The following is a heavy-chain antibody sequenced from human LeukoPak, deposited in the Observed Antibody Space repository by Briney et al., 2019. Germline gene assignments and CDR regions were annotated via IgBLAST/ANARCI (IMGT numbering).Heavy chain of an antibody. CDR1: GGSISSSSYY. Sequence: PSETLSLTCTVSGGSISSSSYYWGWIRQPPGKGLEWIGSIYHSGSTYYNPSLKSRVTMSVDMSTSQISLKLSSVTAADTAVYYCARAVGGDGSGSLWGPGTLVTVSS. J-gene: IGHJ4*02. CDR3: ARAVGGDGSGSL. CDR2: IYHSGST. D-gene: IGHD3-10*01. V-gene: IGHV4-39*07.